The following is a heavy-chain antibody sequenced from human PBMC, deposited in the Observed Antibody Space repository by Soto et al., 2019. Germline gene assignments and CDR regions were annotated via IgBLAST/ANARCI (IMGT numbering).Heavy chain of an antibody. D-gene: IGHD2-2*01. CDR1: GFTFSSYA. CDR2: ISGSGGST. CDR3: AKDSILAEYQLLYWFDP. V-gene: IGHV3-23*01. Sequence: GGSLRLSCAASGFTFSSYAMSWVRQAPGKGLEWVSAISGSGGSTYYAHSVKGRFTISRGNSKNTLYLQMNSLRAEDTAVYYCAKDSILAEYQLLYWFDPWGQGTLVTVSS. J-gene: IGHJ5*02.